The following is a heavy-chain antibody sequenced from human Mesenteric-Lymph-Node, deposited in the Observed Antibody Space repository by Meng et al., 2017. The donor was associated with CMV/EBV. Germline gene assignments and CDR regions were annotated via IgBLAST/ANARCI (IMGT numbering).Heavy chain of an antibody. J-gene: IGHJ6*02. D-gene: IGHD6-19*01. CDR3: ARGSGIAVAGRYYYYGMDV. CDR2: INNGGDSA. Sequence: GGSLRLSCAASTSTFSNYWMHWVRQAPGEGLVWVSHINNGGDSATYADSVKGRFTISRDNARNTLYLQMNSLRAEDTAVYYCARGSGIAVAGRYYYYGMDVWGQGTTVTVSS. V-gene: IGHV3-74*03. CDR1: TSTFSNYW.